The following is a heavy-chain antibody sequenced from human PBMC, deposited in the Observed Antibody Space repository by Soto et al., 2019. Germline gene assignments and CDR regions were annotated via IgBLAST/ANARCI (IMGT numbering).Heavy chain of an antibody. CDR2: IIPVLGVT. D-gene: IGHD2-21*02. CDR3: ARRRYCGVDCYNKFYYGMDV. V-gene: IGHV1-69*02. Sequence: QVQPVQSGAEVRKPGSSVEVSCMASGSTFSSYTVNWVRQAPGQGLEWIGRIIPVLGVTHYARRFQGRVTITADRSRKTAYMELTSLTSEDTAVYYCARRRYCGVDCYNKFYYGMDVW. CDR1: GSTFSSYT. J-gene: IGHJ6*01.